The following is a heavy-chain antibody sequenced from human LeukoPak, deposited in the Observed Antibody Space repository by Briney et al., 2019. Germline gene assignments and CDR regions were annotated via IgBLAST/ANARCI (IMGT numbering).Heavy chain of an antibody. D-gene: IGHD5-18*01. CDR1: GYSISSGYY. CDR2: IYHSGST. J-gene: IGHJ4*02. CDR3: ARAGYSYGYGLYFDY. V-gene: IGHV4-38-2*02. Sequence: SETLSLTCTVSGYSISSGYYWGWIRQPPGKGLEWIGSIYHSGSTYYNPSLKSRVTISVDTSKNQFSLKLSSVTAADTAVYYCARAGYSYGYGLYFDYWGQGTLVTVSS.